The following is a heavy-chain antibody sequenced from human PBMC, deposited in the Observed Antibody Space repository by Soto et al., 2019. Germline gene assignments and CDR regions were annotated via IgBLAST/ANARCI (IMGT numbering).Heavy chain of an antibody. CDR3: ARHYYDFWSGYSRFDYGMDV. D-gene: IGHD3-3*01. CDR2: IYPGDSDT. CDR1: GYSFTSYW. J-gene: IGHJ6*02. V-gene: IGHV5-51*01. Sequence: LGESLKISCKGSGYSFTSYWIGWVRQMPWKGLEWMGIIYPGDSDTRYSPSFQGQVTISADKSISTAYLQWSSLKASDTAMYYCARHYYDFWSGYSRFDYGMDVWGQGTTVTV.